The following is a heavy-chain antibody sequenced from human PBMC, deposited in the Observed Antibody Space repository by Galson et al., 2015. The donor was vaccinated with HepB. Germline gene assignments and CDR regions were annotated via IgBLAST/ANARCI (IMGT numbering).Heavy chain of an antibody. D-gene: IGHD2-15*01. J-gene: IGHJ6*02. CDR2: INAGNGNT. V-gene: IGHV1-3*01. CDR3: ARSIVVVVAATSRMDV. CDR1: GYTFTSYA. Sequence: SVKVSCKASGYTFTSYAMHWVRQAPGQRLEWMGWINAGNGNTKYSQKFQGRVTITRDTSASTAYMELSSLRSEDTAVYYCARSIVVVVAATSRMDVWGQGTTVTVSS.